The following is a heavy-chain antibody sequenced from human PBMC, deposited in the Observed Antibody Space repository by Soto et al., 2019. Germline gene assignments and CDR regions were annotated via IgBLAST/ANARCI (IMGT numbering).Heavy chain of an antibody. CDR3: ARDDELSGAVHYYYYGMDV. V-gene: IGHV1-69*01. D-gene: IGHD3-16*02. CDR1: GGTFSSYA. J-gene: IGHJ6*02. CDR2: IIPIFGTA. Sequence: QVQLVQSGAEVKKPGSSVKVSCKASGGTFSSYAISWVRQAPGQGLEWMGGIIPIFGTAKYAQKFQGSVTITADESTSTAYMELSSLRSEDTAVYYCARDDELSGAVHYYYYGMDVWGQGTTVTVSS.